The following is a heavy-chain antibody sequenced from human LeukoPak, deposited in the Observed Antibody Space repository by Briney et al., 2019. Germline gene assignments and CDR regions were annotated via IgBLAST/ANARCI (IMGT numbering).Heavy chain of an antibody. CDR3: ARGVDYYENSGTIDY. CDR2: VKSDGSST. V-gene: IGHV3-74*01. J-gene: IGHJ4*02. Sequence: GGSLRLSCAASGFTFSSYWMHWVRQAPGKGLVWVSRVKSDGSSTNYADSVKGRFTISRDNAKNTLYLQMNSLRAEDTAVYYCARGVDYYENSGTIDYWGQGTLVTVSS. CDR1: GFTFSSYW. D-gene: IGHD3-22*01.